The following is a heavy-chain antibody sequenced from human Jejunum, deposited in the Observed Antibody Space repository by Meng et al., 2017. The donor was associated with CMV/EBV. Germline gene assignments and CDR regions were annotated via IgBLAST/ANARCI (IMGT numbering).Heavy chain of an antibody. CDR2: ISTSGGTK. Sequence: AASGLTISSNEMNWGRQAPGKGLEWVSYISTSGGTKYYADSVKGRFTISRDNANNSLYLQMNSLRAEDTAVYYCARLDAGLLNDYWGQGVLVTVSS. CDR3: ARLDAGLLNDY. CDR1: GLTISSNE. D-gene: IGHD2-15*01. V-gene: IGHV3-48*03. J-gene: IGHJ4*02.